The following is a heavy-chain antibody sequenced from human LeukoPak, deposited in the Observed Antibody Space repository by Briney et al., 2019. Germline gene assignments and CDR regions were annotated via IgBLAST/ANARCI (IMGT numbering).Heavy chain of an antibody. J-gene: IGHJ6*03. D-gene: IGHD3-10*01. CDR1: GFTFTSSA. CDR2: IVVGSGNT. V-gene: IGHV1-58*02. CDR3: ARTDYYGSGSPNYYYYYMDV. Sequence: TSVKVSCKASGFTFTSSAMQWVRQARGQRLEWIGWIVVGSGNTNYAQKFQERVTITRDMSTSTAYMELSSLRSEDTAVYYCARTDYYGSGSPNYYYYYMDVWGKGTTVTVSS.